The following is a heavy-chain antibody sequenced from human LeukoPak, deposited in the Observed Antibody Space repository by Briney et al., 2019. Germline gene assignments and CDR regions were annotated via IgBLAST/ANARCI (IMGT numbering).Heavy chain of an antibody. CDR3: ARDDAGYNGKGFDY. CDR2: IYTSGST. V-gene: IGHV4-4*07. CDR1: GGSISGYY. Sequence: SETLSLTCAVSGGSISGYYWSWIRQPAGKGLEWIGRIYTSGSTNYNPSLKSRVTISVDTSKNQFSLKLSSVTAADTAVYYCARDDAGYNGKGFDYWGQGTLVTVSS. D-gene: IGHD1-26*01. J-gene: IGHJ4*02.